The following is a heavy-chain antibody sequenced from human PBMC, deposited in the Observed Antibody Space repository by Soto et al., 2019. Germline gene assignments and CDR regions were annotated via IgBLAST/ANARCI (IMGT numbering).Heavy chain of an antibody. J-gene: IGHJ4*02. Sequence: QVQLVEFGGGAVQAGRSLRLSCAASGFTFSKFAMHWVRQAPGKGLEWVAVISNDGRKKYYADSVTGRFTISRENSNNTLSLQMNSLRLEDTAVYYCAKDISSYSGGYTYYFDYWGQGTLVTVSS. CDR1: GFTFSKFA. CDR2: ISNDGRKK. D-gene: IGHD1-26*01. V-gene: IGHV3-30*18. CDR3: AKDISSYSGGYTYYFDY.